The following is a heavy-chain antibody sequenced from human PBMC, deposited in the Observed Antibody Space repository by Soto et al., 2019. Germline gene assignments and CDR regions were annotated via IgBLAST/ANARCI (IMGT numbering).Heavy chain of an antibody. CDR2: IYYSGTT. V-gene: IGHV4-28*01. D-gene: IGHD1-26*01. CDR1: GYSISSSNW. CDR3: ARREIQGPIDY. Sequence: SETLPHTCAVSGYSISSSNWLGWIRQPPGKGLEWIGYIYYSGTTYYNPSLKSRVTMSVDTSKNQFSLKLTSVTAVDTAVYYCARREIQGPIDYWGQGTLVTVSS. J-gene: IGHJ4*02.